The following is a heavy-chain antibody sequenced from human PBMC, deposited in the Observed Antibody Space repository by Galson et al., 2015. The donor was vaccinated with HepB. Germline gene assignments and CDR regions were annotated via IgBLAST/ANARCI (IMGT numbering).Heavy chain of an antibody. Sequence: SLRLSCAASGFTFSNAWMSWVRQAPGKGLEWVGRIKSKTDGGTTDYAAPVKGRFTISRDDSKNTLYLQMNSLRAEDTAVYYCAKDLYYYGSGSYYIPGDYYYYYGMDVWGQGTTVTVSS. D-gene: IGHD3-10*01. CDR3: AKDLYYYGSGSYYIPGDYYYYYGMDV. CDR1: GFTFSNAW. V-gene: IGHV3-15*01. J-gene: IGHJ6*02. CDR2: IKSKTDGGTT.